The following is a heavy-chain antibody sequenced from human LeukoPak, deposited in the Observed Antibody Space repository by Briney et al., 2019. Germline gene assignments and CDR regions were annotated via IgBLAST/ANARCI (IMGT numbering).Heavy chain of an antibody. CDR3: AKPNYCSSTSCYRAILGFDP. CDR1: GFTFSSYA. J-gene: IGHJ5*02. V-gene: IGHV3-23*01. CDR2: ISGSGGST. Sequence: GGSLRLSCAPYGFTFSSYAMSWVRQAPGKGLEWVSAISGSGGSTYYADSVKGRFTISRDNSKNTLYLQMNSLRAEDTAVYYCAKPNYCSSTSCYRAILGFDPWGQGTLVTVSS. D-gene: IGHD2-2*01.